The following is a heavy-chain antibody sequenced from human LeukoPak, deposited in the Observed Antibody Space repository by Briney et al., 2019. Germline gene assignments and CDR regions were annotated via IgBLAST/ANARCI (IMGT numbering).Heavy chain of an antibody. V-gene: IGHV1-2*02. J-gene: IGHJ5*02. Sequence: ASVKVSCKASGYTFTGYYMHWVRQAPGQGLEWMGWINPNSGGTNYAQKFQGRVTMTRDTSISTAYMELSRLRSDDTAVYYCARMSEWFLPSGQFDPWGQGTLVTVSS. CDR1: GYTFTGYY. CDR2: INPNSGGT. CDR3: ARMSEWFLPSGQFDP. D-gene: IGHD3-3*01.